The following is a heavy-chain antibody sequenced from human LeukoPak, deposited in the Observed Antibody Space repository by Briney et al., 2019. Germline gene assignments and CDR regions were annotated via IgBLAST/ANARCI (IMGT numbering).Heavy chain of an antibody. CDR1: GYTFTGYY. CDR2: INPNRGGT. D-gene: IGHD6-13*01. CDR3: ARDPPRMKQQLVGDY. J-gene: IGHJ4*02. Sequence: ASVKVSCKASGYTFTGYYMHWVRQAPGQGLEWMGRINPNRGGTNYAQKFQGRVTMTRDTSISTAYMELSRLRSDDTAVYYCARDPPRMKQQLVGDYWGQGTLVTVSS. V-gene: IGHV1-2*06.